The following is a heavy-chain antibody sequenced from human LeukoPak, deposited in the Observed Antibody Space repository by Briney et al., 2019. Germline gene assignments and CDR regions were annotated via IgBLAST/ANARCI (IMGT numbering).Heavy chain of an antibody. Sequence: ASVKVSCKASAYTFTGYYMHWVRQAPGQGLEWMGWINPNSGDTNYAQKFQGRVTMTRDTSISTAYMELSRLRSDDAAVYYCARDWGAYYYESGTLSHFDYWGQGTLVTVSS. CDR1: AYTFTGYY. CDR3: ARDWGAYYYESGTLSHFDY. V-gene: IGHV1-2*02. D-gene: IGHD3-10*01. J-gene: IGHJ4*02. CDR2: INPNSGDT.